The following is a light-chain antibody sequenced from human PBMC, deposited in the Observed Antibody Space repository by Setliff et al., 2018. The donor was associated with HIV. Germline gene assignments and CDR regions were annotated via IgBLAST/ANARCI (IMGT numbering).Light chain of an antibody. J-gene: IGLJ2*01. Sequence: QSVLTQPASVSGSPGQSITISCTAISSDFGDYQSVSWYQQHPGKAPKLMIYEVSDRPSGVSNRFSGSKSGNTASLTISGLRAEDEANYYCTSYTTSSTLVVFGGGTKVTVL. CDR2: EVS. CDR1: SSDFGDYQS. V-gene: IGLV2-14*01. CDR3: TSYTTSSTLVV.